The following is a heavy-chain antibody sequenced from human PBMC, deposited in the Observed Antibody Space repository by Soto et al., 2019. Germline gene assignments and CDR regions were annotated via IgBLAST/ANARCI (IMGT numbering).Heavy chain of an antibody. V-gene: IGHV4-34*01. Sequence: SETLSLTCAVYGGSFSGYYWTWIRQPPGTGLEWIGEINHSGSTNYNPSLKSRVTISVDKSKNQFTLKLSSVTAADTAVYYCAFLDYYYYGMDVWGQGTTVTVSS. CDR2: INHSGST. CDR1: GGSFSGYY. J-gene: IGHJ6*02. CDR3: AFLDYYYYGMDV.